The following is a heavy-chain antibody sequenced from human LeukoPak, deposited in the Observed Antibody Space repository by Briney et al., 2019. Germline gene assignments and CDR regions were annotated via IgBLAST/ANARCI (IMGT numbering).Heavy chain of an antibody. CDR2: IYYIRNT. CDR3: ASLVRYSSSWYGTSGHWYFDL. J-gene: IGHJ2*01. D-gene: IGHD6-13*01. CDR1: GGSINNNLYY. V-gene: IGHV4-39*07. Sequence: KSSETLSLTCTVSGGSINNNLYYWGWVRQSPGKGLDWIGSIYYIRNTFYNASLRSRVTISVDTSKNQFSLKLSSVTAADTAVYYCASLVRYSSSWYGTSGHWYFDLWGRGTLVTVSS.